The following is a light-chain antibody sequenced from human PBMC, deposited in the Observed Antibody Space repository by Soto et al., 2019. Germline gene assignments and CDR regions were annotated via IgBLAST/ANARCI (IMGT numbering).Light chain of an antibody. CDR2: GGF. J-gene: IGKJ2*01. V-gene: IGKV3-20*01. Sequence: IVLTQSPGTLSLSPGETATLSCRASQSLRRTYIAWYQQRAGQAPRLLIYGGFSRATGIPDRFSGSGAGTDFSLTISRLDPEDSAVYYCHCQEFPTSRVYTFGQGTRVEI. CDR1: QSLRRTY. CDR3: HCQEFPTSRVYT.